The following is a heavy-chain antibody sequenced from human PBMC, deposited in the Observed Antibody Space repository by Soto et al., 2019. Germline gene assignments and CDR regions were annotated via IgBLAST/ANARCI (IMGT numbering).Heavy chain of an antibody. CDR3: AREYCTRSSCYGVDY. D-gene: IGHD2-2*01. CDR2: SSTYNGDT. J-gene: IGHJ4*02. CDR1: GYTFTDLG. V-gene: IGHV1-18*01. Sequence: QVQLVQSGAEVKKPGGSVKVSCMASGYTFTDLGISWVRQAPGQGLEWMGWSSTYNGDTRYAQKAQDRGTLTTDTSTSTAYMELRSLRSDDTAVYYCAREYCTRSSCYGVDYWGQGTLVTVSS.